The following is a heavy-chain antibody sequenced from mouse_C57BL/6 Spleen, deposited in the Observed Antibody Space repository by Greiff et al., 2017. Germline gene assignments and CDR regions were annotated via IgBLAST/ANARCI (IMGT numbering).Heavy chain of an antibody. Sequence: VQLQQPGAELVRPGSSVKLSCKASGYTFTSYWMDWVKQRPGQGLEWIGNIYPSDSETHYNQKFKDKATLTVDKSSSTAYMQLSSLTSGDSAVYYCARMVTTERGDDCDYWGKGTTLTVSS. CDR3: ARMVTTERGDDCDY. CDR2: IYPSDSET. D-gene: IGHD2-2*01. CDR1: GYTFTSYW. V-gene: IGHV1-61*01. J-gene: IGHJ2*01.